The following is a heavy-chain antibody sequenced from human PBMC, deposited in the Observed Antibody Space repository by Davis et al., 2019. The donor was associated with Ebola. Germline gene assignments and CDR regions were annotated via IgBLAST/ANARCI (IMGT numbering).Heavy chain of an antibody. V-gene: IGHV3-23*01. CDR3: ATNCSGATCYSGGDY. CDR2: QSGSAAAT. Sequence: PGGSLRLSCAASGFGLSDYFVTWIRQAPGKGLEWVSSQSGSAAATYYAASVKGRFTISRDNSKNSLYLDMRSLRADDTAVYYCATNCSGATCYSGGDYWGQGTLVTVSS. CDR1: GFGLSDYF. J-gene: IGHJ4*02. D-gene: IGHD2-2*01.